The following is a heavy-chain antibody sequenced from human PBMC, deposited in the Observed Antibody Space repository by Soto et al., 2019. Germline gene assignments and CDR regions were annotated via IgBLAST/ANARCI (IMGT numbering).Heavy chain of an antibody. Sequence: SETLSLTCTVSGGSISSGGYYWSWIRQHPGKGLEWIGYIYYSGSTYYNPSLKSRVTISVDTSKNQFSLKLSSVTAADTAVYYCASGGVVVPAAISYYYYYYMDVWGKGTTVTVSS. V-gene: IGHV4-31*03. CDR3: ASGGVVVPAAISYYYYYYMDV. CDR2: IYYSGST. D-gene: IGHD2-2*01. CDR1: GGSISSGGYY. J-gene: IGHJ6*03.